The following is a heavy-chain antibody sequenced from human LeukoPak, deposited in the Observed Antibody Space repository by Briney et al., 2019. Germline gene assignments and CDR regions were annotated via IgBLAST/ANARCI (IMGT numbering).Heavy chain of an antibody. CDR2: ISSYNGKT. CDR1: GYTFASFG. V-gene: IGHV1-18*01. Sequence: SVNLSCKASGYTFASFGISWVRHAPGQGLEWMGWISSYNGKTNYAQKFQGRLTMTTDTSTNTAYMGLNSLSSTDPSLYYLAKGVSAYWSEIWGEGTL. D-gene: IGHD3-3*01. J-gene: IGHJ1*01. CDR3: AKGVSAYWSEI.